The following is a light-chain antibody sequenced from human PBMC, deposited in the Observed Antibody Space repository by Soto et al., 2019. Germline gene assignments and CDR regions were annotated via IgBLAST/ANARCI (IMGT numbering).Light chain of an antibody. Sequence: DIEMTQSPSTLSASVGDRVTITCRASQSISNWLAWYQQKPGKAPNLLIYKASSLQIGVPSRFSGSGSGTEFTLTISSLQPDDFATYYCQQYNSYSWTFGQGTKVDIK. CDR3: QQYNSYSWT. CDR2: KAS. J-gene: IGKJ1*01. CDR1: QSISNW. V-gene: IGKV1-5*03.